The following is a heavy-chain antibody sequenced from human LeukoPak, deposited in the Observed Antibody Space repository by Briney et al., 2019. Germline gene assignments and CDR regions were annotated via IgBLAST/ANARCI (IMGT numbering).Heavy chain of an antibody. CDR1: GYTFTGYY. Sequence: GASVKVSCKASGYTFTGYYMHWVRQAPGQGLEWMGWINPNSGGTNYAQKFQGRVTMTRDTSISTAYMALSSLRSEDTAVYYCARGYSYGYGLDYWGQGTLVTVSS. CDR3: ARGYSYGYGLDY. CDR2: INPNSGGT. V-gene: IGHV1-2*02. J-gene: IGHJ4*02. D-gene: IGHD5-18*01.